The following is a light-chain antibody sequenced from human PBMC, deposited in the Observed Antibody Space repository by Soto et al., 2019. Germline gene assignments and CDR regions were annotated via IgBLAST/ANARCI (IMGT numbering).Light chain of an antibody. V-gene: IGKV3-20*01. CDR3: QHYGSSPPYT. J-gene: IGKJ2*01. CDR1: RSFASSY. CDR2: AAS. Sequence: EIVLTQSPDTLSLSPGERATLACRASRSFASSYLAWYQQKPGQAPRLLIYAASTRATGIPARFSGSGSGTDFTLTISRLEPEDSAVYYCQHYGSSPPYTFGQGTKLEIK.